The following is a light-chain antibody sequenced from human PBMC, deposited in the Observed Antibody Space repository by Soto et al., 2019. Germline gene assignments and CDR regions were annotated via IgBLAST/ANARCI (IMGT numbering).Light chain of an antibody. CDR3: QQYGSSPRRT. CDR1: QSVSSSY. J-gene: IGKJ2*01. CDR2: GAS. Sequence: EIVLTQSPGTLSLSPGERATLSCRASQSVSSSYLAWYQQKPGQAPRLLIYGASSRATGIPDRFSGSGSGTDFTLTISRLEPEDFAVYYRQQYGSSPRRTFGQGTKLEIK. V-gene: IGKV3-20*01.